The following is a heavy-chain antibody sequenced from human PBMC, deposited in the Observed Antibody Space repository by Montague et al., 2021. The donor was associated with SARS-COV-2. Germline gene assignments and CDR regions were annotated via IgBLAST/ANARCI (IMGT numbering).Heavy chain of an antibody. D-gene: IGHD6-19*01. J-gene: IGHJ4*02. CDR1: GASISSTNW. V-gene: IGHV4-4*02. CDR2: MYHTGTT. CDR3: ASRSIAVAYYFDN. Sequence: SETRSLTCAVPGASISSTNWWTWVRQPPGKGLEWIGEMYHTGTTXYNPYLMSRVTISLDESKNQFSLKMTSVTAADTAVYYCASRSIAVAYYFDNWGQGTLVPVSS.